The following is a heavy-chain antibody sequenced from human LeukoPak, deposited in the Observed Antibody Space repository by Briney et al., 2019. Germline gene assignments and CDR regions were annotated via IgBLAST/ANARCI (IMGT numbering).Heavy chain of an antibody. CDR3: AKGGGSYFFDY. J-gene: IGHJ4*02. V-gene: IGHV3-23*01. D-gene: IGHD2-15*01. CDR1: GFTFSDYA. Sequence: GGSLRLSCAASGFTFSDYAMSWVRQAPGKGLEWVSVISISVGSTYYADSVKGRFTISRDNSKITLYMQMNSLRAEDTAVYYCAKGGGSYFFDYWGQGTLVTVAS. CDR2: ISISVGST.